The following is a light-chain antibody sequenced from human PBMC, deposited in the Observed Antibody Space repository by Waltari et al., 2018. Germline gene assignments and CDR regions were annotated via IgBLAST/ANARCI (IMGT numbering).Light chain of an antibody. Sequence: QSALSQPASVSGSPGQSITISCPGASSDVGGHVYVPWYQQHPGKAPKLIIRDVNNRPSGVSNRFSGSKSGNTASLTISGLQAEDEADYYCSSYSTSSSLILFGEGTKVTVL. CDR2: DVN. CDR3: SSYSTSSSLIL. J-gene: IGLJ2*01. CDR1: SSDVGGHVY. V-gene: IGLV2-14*03.